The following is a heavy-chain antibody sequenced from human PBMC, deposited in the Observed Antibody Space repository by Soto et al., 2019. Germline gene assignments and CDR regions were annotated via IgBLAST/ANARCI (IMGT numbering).Heavy chain of an antibody. V-gene: IGHV1-69*01. Sequence: QVQLVQSGAEVKKPGSSVKVSCKASGGTFSSFAISWVRQAPGQGLEWMGGIIPIFGTTNYEQKFQGRVTITADESTSTAYMEVTTLRSEDTAVYYCARDRDHPYAYWGQGTLVTVSS. CDR2: IIPIFGTT. D-gene: IGHD3-16*01. CDR1: GGTFSSFA. J-gene: IGHJ4*02. CDR3: ARDRDHPYAY.